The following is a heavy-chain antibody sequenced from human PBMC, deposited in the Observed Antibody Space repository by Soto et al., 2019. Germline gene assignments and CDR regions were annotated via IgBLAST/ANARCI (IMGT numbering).Heavy chain of an antibody. Sequence: QPGGSLRLSCAASGFTFSSYGMHWVRQAPGKGLEWVAVIWYDGSNKYYADSVKGRFTISRDNSKNTLYLQMNSLRAEDTAVYYCARDHVFSFSGYYTDDYWGQGTLVTVSS. V-gene: IGHV3-33*01. CDR1: GFTFSSYG. CDR2: IWYDGSNK. D-gene: IGHD3-22*01. CDR3: ARDHVFSFSGYYTDDY. J-gene: IGHJ4*02.